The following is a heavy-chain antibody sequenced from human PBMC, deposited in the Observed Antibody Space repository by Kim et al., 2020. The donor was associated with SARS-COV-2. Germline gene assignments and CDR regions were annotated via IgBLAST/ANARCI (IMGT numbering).Heavy chain of an antibody. CDR3: ARGEQQLVPYFDY. V-gene: IGHV4-59*09. J-gene: IGHJ4*02. Sequence: SNPPTRSRVTISVDTSKNQFSLKLSSGTAADTAVYYCARGEQQLVPYFDYWGQGTLVTVSS. D-gene: IGHD6-13*01.